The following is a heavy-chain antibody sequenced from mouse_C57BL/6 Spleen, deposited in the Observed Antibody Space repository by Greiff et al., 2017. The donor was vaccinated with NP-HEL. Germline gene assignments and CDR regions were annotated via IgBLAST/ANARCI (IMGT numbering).Heavy chain of an antibody. Sequence: VQLQQSGAELVRPGTSVKVSCKASGYAFTNYLIEWVKQRPGQGLEWIGVINPGSGGTNYNEKFKGKATLTADKSSSTAYMQLSSLTSEDSAVYFCARLRRDFDYWGQGTTLTVSS. J-gene: IGHJ2*01. CDR3: ARLRRDFDY. CDR2: INPGSGGT. D-gene: IGHD2-12*01. CDR1: GYAFTNYL. V-gene: IGHV1-54*01.